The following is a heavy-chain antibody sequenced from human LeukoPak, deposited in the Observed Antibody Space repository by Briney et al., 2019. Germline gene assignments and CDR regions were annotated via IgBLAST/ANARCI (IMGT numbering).Heavy chain of an antibody. CDR2: IIPIFGTA. CDR1: GGTFSSYA. Sequence: SVKVSCKASGGTFSSYAISWVRQAPGQGLEWMGGIIPIFGTANYAQKFQGRVTITTDESTSTAYMELSSLRSEDTAVYYCASTPQDYGGNPPDLWGRGTLVTVSS. D-gene: IGHD4-23*01. J-gene: IGHJ2*01. V-gene: IGHV1-69*05. CDR3: ASTPQDYGGNPPDL.